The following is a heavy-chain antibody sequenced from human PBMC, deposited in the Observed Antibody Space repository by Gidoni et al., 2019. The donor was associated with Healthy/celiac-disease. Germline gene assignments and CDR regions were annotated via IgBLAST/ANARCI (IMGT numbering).Heavy chain of an antibody. CDR1: GFTFSSYG. D-gene: IGHD2-8*01. CDR2: ISYDGSNK. J-gene: IGHJ6*02. CDR3: AKATGLMVYAIHSYYYGMDV. Sequence: QVQLVESGGGVVQPGRSLRLSCAASGFTFSSYGMHWVRQAPGKGLEWVAVISYDGSNKYYADSVKGRFTISRDNSKNTLYLQMNSLRAEDTAVYYCAKATGLMVYAIHSYYYGMDVWGQGTTVTVSS. V-gene: IGHV3-30*18.